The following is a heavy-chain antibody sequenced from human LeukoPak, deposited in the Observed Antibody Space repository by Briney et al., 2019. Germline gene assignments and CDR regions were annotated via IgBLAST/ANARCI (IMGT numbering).Heavy chain of an antibody. V-gene: IGHV4-59*01. CDR2: IYYSGST. CDR3: ARDNPPRDH. Sequence: SETLSLTCTVSGGSISSYYWSWIRQPPGKGLEWIGYIYYSGSTNYNPSLKSRVTISVDTSKNQFSLKLSSVTAADTAVYYCARDNPPRDHWGQGTLVTVSS. D-gene: IGHD1-14*01. CDR1: GGSISSYY. J-gene: IGHJ4*02.